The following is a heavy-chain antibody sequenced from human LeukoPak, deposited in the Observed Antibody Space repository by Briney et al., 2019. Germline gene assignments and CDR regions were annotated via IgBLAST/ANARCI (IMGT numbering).Heavy chain of an antibody. CDR2: VYFSGNT. V-gene: IGHV4-59*08. J-gene: IGHJ4*02. D-gene: IGHD3-10*01. CDR1: ASSISGNH. CDR3: ARLAVSIWYYFDL. Sequence: SETLSLTCSVSASSISGNHWSWMRQPPGKGLEWIGYVYFSGNTHYNPSLTGRLTLSLDTSKNQVSLRLTSVTAADADVYFCARLAVSIWYYFDLWGQGTLVTVSP.